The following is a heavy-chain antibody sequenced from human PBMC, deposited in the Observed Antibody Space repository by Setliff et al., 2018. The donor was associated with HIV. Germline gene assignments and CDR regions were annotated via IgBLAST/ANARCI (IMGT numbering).Heavy chain of an antibody. J-gene: IGHJ4*02. CDR3: AKDRSAAMGPRWGYWVY. Sequence: GGSLRLSCAASGFPFSAYIMNWVRQAPGKGLEWISYISGSSTTIYYADSVKGRFIISRDDATNSLYLQMNRLRAEDTAVYYCAKDRSAAMGPRWGYWVYWGQGTLVTVSS. V-gene: IGHV3-48*04. CDR1: GFPFSAYI. CDR2: ISGSSTTI. D-gene: IGHD2-2*01.